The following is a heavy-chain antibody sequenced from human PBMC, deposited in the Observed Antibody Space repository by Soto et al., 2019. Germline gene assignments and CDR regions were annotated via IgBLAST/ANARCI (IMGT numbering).Heavy chain of an antibody. V-gene: IGHV4-34*01. CDR1: GGSFSGYY. CDR2: INHSGST. CDR3: ARGTSHYFDY. Sequence: PSETLSLTCAVYGGSFSGYYWSWIRQPPGKGLEWIGEINHSGSTNYNPSLKSRVTISVDTSKNQFSLKLSSVTAADTAVYYCARGTSHYFDYWGQGTLVTVSS. J-gene: IGHJ4*02.